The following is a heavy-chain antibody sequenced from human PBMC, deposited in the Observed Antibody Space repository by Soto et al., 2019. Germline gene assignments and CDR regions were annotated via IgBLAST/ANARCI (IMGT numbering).Heavy chain of an antibody. D-gene: IGHD3-16*01. CDR2: TSNNGIT. V-gene: IGHV4-31*03. CDR1: GGSIGNERSY. CDR3: ARGEEVMLG. J-gene: IGHJ4*02. Sequence: QVKLQESGPGLVEPSETLSLRCTVSGGSIGNERSYWSWVRQSPGRGLVWIGYTSNNGITWYNSSLQSRVSISIATSEDHFSLEVRSMTAADTPLYYFARGEEVMLGWGQGALVTVSS.